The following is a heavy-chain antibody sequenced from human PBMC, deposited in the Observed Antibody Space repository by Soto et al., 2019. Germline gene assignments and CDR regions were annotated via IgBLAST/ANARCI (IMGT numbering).Heavy chain of an antibody. Sequence: ASVKVSCKASGYTFTVYYMHWVRQAPGQGLEWMGWINPKSGGTMYPQKFQGRVTMTWDTSISTAYMALTRLRSDDTAVYYCARDLAKGGGSAGFDYWGQGTMVTVYS. J-gene: IGHJ4*02. CDR2: INPKSGGT. D-gene: IGHD1-26*01. V-gene: IGHV1-2*02. CDR3: ARDLAKGGGSAGFDY. CDR1: GYTFTVYY.